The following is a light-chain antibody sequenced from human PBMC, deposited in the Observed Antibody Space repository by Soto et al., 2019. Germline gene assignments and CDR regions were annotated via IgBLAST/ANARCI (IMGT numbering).Light chain of an antibody. CDR1: SSDVDGYNY. J-gene: IGLJ1*01. Sequence: QSVLTQPRSVSGAPGQSVTISCTGTSSDVDGYNYVSWYQQHPDKAPKLMIYDVTKRPSGVPDRFSGSKSGNTASLTISGLQAADEADYYCCSYAGSDVFGTGTKLTVL. V-gene: IGLV2-11*01. CDR3: CSYAGSDV. CDR2: DVT.